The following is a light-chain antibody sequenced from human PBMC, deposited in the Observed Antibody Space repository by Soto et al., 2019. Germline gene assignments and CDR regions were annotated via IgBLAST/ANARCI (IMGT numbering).Light chain of an antibody. CDR2: EVS. Sequence: QSVLAQPASVSGSTGKSITISCTGTSSDVGGYNYVPWYQQHPGKAPKLMIYEVSNRPSGVSNRFSGSKSGNTASLTISGLQAEDEADYYCSSYTSSSTLYVFGTGTKVTVL. CDR3: SSYTSSSTLYV. J-gene: IGLJ1*01. CDR1: SSDVGGYNY. V-gene: IGLV2-14*01.